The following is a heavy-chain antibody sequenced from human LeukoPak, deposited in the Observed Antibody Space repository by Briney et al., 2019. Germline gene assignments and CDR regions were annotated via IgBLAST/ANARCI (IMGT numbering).Heavy chain of an antibody. J-gene: IGHJ4*02. Sequence: GGYLRLSCAASGFTFSSYWMSWVRQAPGKGLEWVANIKQDGSEKYYVDSVKGRFTISRDNAKNSPYLQMNSLRAEDTAVYYCARGMSTVYYYFDSWGQGTLVTVSS. D-gene: IGHD3-10*01. V-gene: IGHV3-7*01. CDR2: IKQDGSEK. CDR3: ARGMSTVYYYFDS. CDR1: GFTFSSYW.